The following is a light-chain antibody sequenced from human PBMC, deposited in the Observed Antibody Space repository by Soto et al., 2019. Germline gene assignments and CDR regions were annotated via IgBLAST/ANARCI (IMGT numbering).Light chain of an antibody. CDR3: QQFAKSST. CDR2: RAS. V-gene: IGKV3-15*01. J-gene: IGKJ1*01. Sequence: EVVMTQSPATLAGSPGETVTLSCRASQSLSGNLAWYQQKPGQAPRLLIFRASTRATGVLARFSGGGSGTEFTLTISGLQSEDFAVYYCQQFAKSSTFGQGTTVEIK. CDR1: QSLSGN.